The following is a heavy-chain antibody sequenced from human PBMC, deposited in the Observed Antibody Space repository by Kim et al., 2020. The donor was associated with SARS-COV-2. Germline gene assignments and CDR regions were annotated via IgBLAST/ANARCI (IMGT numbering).Heavy chain of an antibody. CDR3: ARAITIFGVVLPRYFDY. Sequence: SETLSLTCAVYGGSFSGYYWSWIRQPPGKGLEWIGEINHSGSTNYNPSLKSRVTISVDTSKNQFSLKLSSVTAADTAVYYCARAITIFGVVLPRYFDYWGQGTLVTVSS. D-gene: IGHD3-3*01. CDR1: GGSFSGYY. V-gene: IGHV4-34*01. J-gene: IGHJ4*02. CDR2: INHSGST.